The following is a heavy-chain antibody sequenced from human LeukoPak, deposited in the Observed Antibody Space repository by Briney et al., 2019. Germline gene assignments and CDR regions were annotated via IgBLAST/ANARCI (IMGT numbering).Heavy chain of an antibody. V-gene: IGHV3-53*01. CDR2: IYSGGST. Sequence: LGGSLRLSCAASGFSISSNYISWVRQAPGKGLEWVSVIYSGGSTFFADTVKGRFTISRDNSKNTMYLQMNSLRAEDTAVYYCARGRIMISFGGVYVFDIWGQGTMVTVSS. D-gene: IGHD3-16*01. CDR1: GFSISSNY. CDR3: ARGRIMISFGGVYVFDI. J-gene: IGHJ3*02.